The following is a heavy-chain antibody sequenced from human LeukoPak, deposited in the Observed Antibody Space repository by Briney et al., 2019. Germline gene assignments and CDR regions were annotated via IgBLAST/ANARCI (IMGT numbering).Heavy chain of an antibody. CDR3: ARPYDSNRDHSGYGY. V-gene: IGHV3-7*02. J-gene: IGHJ4*02. Sequence: GGSLRVSCAASGFTFSINDMSWVRQAPGKGLEWVANINQDGSEEYYVDSVRGRFTISRDNAKNSLYLQMNSLRAEDTAVYYCARPYDSNRDHSGYGYWGRGTLVTVSS. CDR1: GFTFSIND. CDR2: INQDGSEE. D-gene: IGHD5-12*01.